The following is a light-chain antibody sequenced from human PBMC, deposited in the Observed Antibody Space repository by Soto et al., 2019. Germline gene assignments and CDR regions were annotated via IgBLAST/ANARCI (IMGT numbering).Light chain of an antibody. CDR2: EVR. CDR3: AAWDVSLNDGV. Sequence: QSALTQPASVSGSPGQSITISCTGTSSDIGAYKYVSWYQVHPGKAPKVLIYEVRSRPSEVSDRFSGSKSGNTASLTISGLQAEDEADYYCAAWDVSLNDGVFGGGTQLTVL. V-gene: IGLV2-14*01. CDR1: SSDIGAYKY. J-gene: IGLJ2*01.